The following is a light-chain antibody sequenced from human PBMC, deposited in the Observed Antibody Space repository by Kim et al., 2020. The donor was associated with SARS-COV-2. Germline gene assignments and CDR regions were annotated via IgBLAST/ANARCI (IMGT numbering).Light chain of an antibody. V-gene: IGKV3-20*01. J-gene: IGKJ2*03. Sequence: PGERATLSCRASQSVTSNYLSWYHHTPGQPPRLLLYGSSSIATVIPYRFSGSCSVTYFTLPIMRLAPYDFAFYYFHLFCFSPMYSF. CDR2: GSS. CDR1: QSVTSNY. CDR3: HLFCFSPMYS.